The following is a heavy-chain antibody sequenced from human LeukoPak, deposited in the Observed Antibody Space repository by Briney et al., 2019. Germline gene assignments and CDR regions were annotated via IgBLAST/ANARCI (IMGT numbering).Heavy chain of an antibody. Sequence: ASVKVSCKASGYTFTSYAIHWVRQAPGQRLEWMGWINAGNGNTKYSQKFQGRVTITRDTSASTAYMELSSLRSEDTAVYYCARAGVFGVVINYYYYGMDVWGQGTTVTVSS. V-gene: IGHV1-3*01. CDR2: INAGNGNT. D-gene: IGHD3-3*01. J-gene: IGHJ6*02. CDR3: ARAGVFGVVINYYYYGMDV. CDR1: GYTFTSYA.